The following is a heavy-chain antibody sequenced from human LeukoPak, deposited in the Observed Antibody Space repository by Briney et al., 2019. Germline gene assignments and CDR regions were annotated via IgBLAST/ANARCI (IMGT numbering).Heavy chain of an antibody. D-gene: IGHD6-13*01. CDR3: ARRMGNSSSWFYFEH. CDR1: GFTFSSYE. CDR2: ITASGGST. V-gene: IGHV3-23*01. J-gene: IGHJ4*02. Sequence: GGSLRLSCAASGFTFSSYEMNWVRQAPGKGLEWVSYITASGGSTSYADSVKGRFTISRDNSKNTLYLQMDSLRAEDTAIYYCARRMGNSSSWFYFEHWGQGTLVTVSS.